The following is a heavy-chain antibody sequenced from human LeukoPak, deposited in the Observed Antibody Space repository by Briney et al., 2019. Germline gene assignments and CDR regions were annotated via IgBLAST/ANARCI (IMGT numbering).Heavy chain of an antibody. J-gene: IGHJ4*02. V-gene: IGHV4-59*01. CDR2: IYYSGST. CDR1: GGSISSYY. D-gene: IGHD6-13*01. CDR3: ARVWSSSSPDY. Sequence: PSETLSLTCTVPGGSISSYYWSWIRQPPGKGLEWIGYIYYSGSTNYNPSLKSRVTISVDTSKNQFSLKLSSVTAADTAVYYCARVWSSSSPDYWGQGTLVTVSS.